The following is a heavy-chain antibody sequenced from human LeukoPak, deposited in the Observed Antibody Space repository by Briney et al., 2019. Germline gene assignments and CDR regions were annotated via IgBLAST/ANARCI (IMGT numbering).Heavy chain of an antibody. CDR1: GFTFSSYA. Sequence: GGSLRLSCAASGFTFSSYAMHWVRQAPGKGLEWVAFISYDGSNKYYADSVKGRFTISRDNSKNTLYLQMNSLRAEDTAVYYCASIYDSSGYLELTDYWGQGTLVTVSS. D-gene: IGHD3-22*01. J-gene: IGHJ4*02. CDR3: ASIYDSSGYLELTDY. V-gene: IGHV3-30-3*01. CDR2: ISYDGSNK.